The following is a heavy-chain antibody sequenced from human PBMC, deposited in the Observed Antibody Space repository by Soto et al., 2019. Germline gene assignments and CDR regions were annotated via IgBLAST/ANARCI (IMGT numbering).Heavy chain of an antibody. CDR1: GGSISTYY. CDR2: IYYSGSA. V-gene: IGHV4-59*08. D-gene: IGHD2-15*01. Sequence: TSETLSLTCTVSGGSISTYYWNWIRQPPGKGLEWIAYIYYSGSANYNSSLKSRVTVSVDTSKNQFSLKLSSVTAADTAVYYCARYYCSRGSCLVDPWGQGTLVTVSS. CDR3: ARYYCSRGSCLVDP. J-gene: IGHJ5*02.